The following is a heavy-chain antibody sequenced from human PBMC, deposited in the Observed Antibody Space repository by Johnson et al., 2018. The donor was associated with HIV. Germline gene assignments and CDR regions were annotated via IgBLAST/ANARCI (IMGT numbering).Heavy chain of an antibody. J-gene: IGHJ3*02. CDR2: ISWTSGSI. CDR3: AKEGRDVLRDYDAFDM. V-gene: IGHV3-9*01. CDR1: GFTFDDYA. D-gene: IGHD4-17*01. Sequence: VQLVESGGGLVRPGGSLRLSCEASGFTFDDYAMHWVRQAPGKGLEWVSGISWTSGSIGYADSVKGRFTISRDNSKNTLYLQMNSLRAEDTAVYYCAKEGRDVLRDYDAFDMWGHGTMVIVSS.